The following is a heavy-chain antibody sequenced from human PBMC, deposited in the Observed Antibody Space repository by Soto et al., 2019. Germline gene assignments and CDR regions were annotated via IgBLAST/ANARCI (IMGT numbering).Heavy chain of an antibody. CDR2: ISADGGDA. CDR3: ARDPGVPGRRHDYGDY. CDR1: GYTFSNYA. J-gene: IGHJ4*02. V-gene: IGHV1-18*01. Sequence: QVQLVQSGAEVKKPGASVKVSCGTSGYTFSNYALSWVRQAPGQGLEWMGWISADGGDARYSQRFQGRVTMTTDTSTSTTHMELRSLTAADTAVYYCARDPGVPGRRHDYGDYWGQGTLVTVSS. D-gene: IGHD3-10*01.